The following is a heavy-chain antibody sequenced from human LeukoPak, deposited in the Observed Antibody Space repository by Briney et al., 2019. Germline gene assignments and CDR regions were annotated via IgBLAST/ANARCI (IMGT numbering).Heavy chain of an antibody. CDR2: IYPGDSDT. V-gene: IGHV5-51*01. J-gene: IGHJ4*02. D-gene: IGHD4-17*01. Sequence: GESLKISCKASGYSFTTYWIGWVRQMPGKGQEWMGIIYPGDSDTRYSPSFQGQVTISADKSISTAYLQWSSLKASDTAMYYCARPSGRGDYDFDYWGQGTLVTVSS. CDR3: ARPSGRGDYDFDY. CDR1: GYSFTTYW.